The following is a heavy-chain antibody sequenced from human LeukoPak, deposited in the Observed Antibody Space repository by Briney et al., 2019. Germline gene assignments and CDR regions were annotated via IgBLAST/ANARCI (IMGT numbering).Heavy chain of an antibody. CDR1: GFTFSSYG. J-gene: IGHJ4*02. CDR3: ARAQWLPYYFDY. V-gene: IGHV3-33*01. D-gene: IGHD6-19*01. CDR2: IWYDGSNK. Sequence: GGPLRLPCAASGFTFSSYGMHWVRQAPGKGLEWVAVIWYDGSNKYYADSVKGRFTISRDNSKNTLYLQMNSLRAEDTAVYYCARAQWLPYYFDYWGQGTLVTVSS.